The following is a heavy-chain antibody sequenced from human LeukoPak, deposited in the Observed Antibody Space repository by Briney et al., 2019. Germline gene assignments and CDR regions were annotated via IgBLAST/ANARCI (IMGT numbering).Heavy chain of an antibody. CDR3: ARALLDDYGGDFDS. J-gene: IGHJ4*02. V-gene: IGHV1-69*01. Sequence: SVTVSCKASGGSFTNHVISWVRQAPGQGLEWVGGIIPMLNAANYALKMQGRVIITADESTTTAYLELNSLRSEDTAVYYCARALLDDYGGDFDSWGQGTMVIVSS. D-gene: IGHD4/OR15-4a*01. CDR1: GGSFTNHV. CDR2: IIPMLNAA.